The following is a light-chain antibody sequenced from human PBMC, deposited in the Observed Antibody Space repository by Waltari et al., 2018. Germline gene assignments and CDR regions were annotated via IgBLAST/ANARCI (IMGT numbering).Light chain of an antibody. V-gene: IGKV3-20*01. CDR2: GAS. J-gene: IGKJ2*01. CDR1: QSISTSY. Sequence: EIVFTQSPAPLSLSPGERATVSCIASQSISTSYLAWYQHNPGQAARLLMYGASSRAPGIPERFSGSGSGTDFTLTISRLETEDLAVYYGQQYTKSPQMYTFGQGTKLEI. CDR3: QQYTKSPQMYT.